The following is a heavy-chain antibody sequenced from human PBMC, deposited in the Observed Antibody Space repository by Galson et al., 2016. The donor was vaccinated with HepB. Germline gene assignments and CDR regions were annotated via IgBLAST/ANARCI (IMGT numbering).Heavy chain of an antibody. CDR1: GFIFSTYD. D-gene: IGHD1-26*01. J-gene: IGHJ6*02. CDR2: INIAGET. V-gene: IGHV3-13*01. CDR3: ARGGYSDTWYDYYGMDV. Sequence: SLRLSCAASGFIFSTYDMHWVRQPTGTGLEWVSGINIAGETSYSGSVKGRFSTSRDNAKNTLYLQMNSLRVEDTAVYFCARGGYSDTWYDYYGMDVWGQGTTVTVSS.